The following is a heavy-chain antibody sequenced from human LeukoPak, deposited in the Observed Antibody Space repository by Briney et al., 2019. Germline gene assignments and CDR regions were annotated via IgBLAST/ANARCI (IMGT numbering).Heavy chain of an antibody. CDR2: IRYDGSNK. J-gene: IGHJ4*02. V-gene: IGHV3-30*02. D-gene: IGHD1-26*01. CDR3: AKGRDSGSYADY. Sequence: EGSLRLSCAASGFIFNRYAMHWVRQAPGKGLEWVAFIRYDGSNKYYADSVKGRFTISRDNSKNTLYLQMDSLRAEDTAVYYCAKGRDSGSYADYWGQGTLVTVSA. CDR1: GFIFNRYA.